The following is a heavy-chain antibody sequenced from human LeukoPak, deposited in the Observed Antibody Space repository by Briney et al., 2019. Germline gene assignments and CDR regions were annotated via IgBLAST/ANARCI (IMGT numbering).Heavy chain of an antibody. J-gene: IGHJ3*02. CDR3: ARAPMSYDSSGFGGAFDI. CDR1: GFTFSSYA. CDR2: ISYDGTNK. Sequence: GGSLRLSCAASGFTFSSYAMSWVRQAPGKGLEWVAVISYDGTNKYYADSVKGRFTISRDNSKNTMYLQMNSLRAEDTAMYYCARAPMSYDSSGFGGAFDIWGQGTMVTVSS. V-gene: IGHV3-30-3*01. D-gene: IGHD3-22*01.